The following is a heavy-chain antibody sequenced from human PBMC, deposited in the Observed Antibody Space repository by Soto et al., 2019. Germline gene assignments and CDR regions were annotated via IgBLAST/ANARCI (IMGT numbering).Heavy chain of an antibody. V-gene: IGHV1-2*04. CDR3: ARPGQIGYYYYGMDV. CDR2: INPNSGGT. CDR1: GYTFTGYY. J-gene: IGHJ6*02. Sequence: ASVKVSCKASGYTFTGYYMHWVRQAPGQGLEWKGWINPNSGGTNYAQKFQGWVTMTRDTSISTAYMELSRLRSEDTAVYYCARPGQIGYYYYGMDVWGQGTTVTVSS. D-gene: IGHD3-10*01.